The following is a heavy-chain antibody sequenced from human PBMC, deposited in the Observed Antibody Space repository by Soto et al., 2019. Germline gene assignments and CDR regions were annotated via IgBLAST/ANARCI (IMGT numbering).Heavy chain of an antibody. Sequence: GGSLRLSCAASGFTFSSYAMHWVRQAPGKGLEWVAVISYDGSNKYYADSVKGRFTISRDNSKNTLYLQMNSLRAEDTAVYYCARDRAAAAGTPDFDYWGQGTLVTVSS. CDR2: ISYDGSNK. D-gene: IGHD6-13*01. V-gene: IGHV3-30-3*01. CDR3: ARDRAAAAGTPDFDY. J-gene: IGHJ4*02. CDR1: GFTFSSYA.